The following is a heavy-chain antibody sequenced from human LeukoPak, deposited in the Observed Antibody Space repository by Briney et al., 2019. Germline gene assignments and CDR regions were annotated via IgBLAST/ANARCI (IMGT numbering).Heavy chain of an antibody. CDR3: VRGYNSFDS. J-gene: IGHJ4*02. D-gene: IGHD1-1*01. CDR1: GFTFDDYA. Sequence: GGSLRLSCAASGFTFDDYAMHWVRQAPGKGLEWVSGISWNSGSIGYAASVKGRSTISRDNAKNSLYLQMNSLRAEDTAVYYCVRGYNSFDSWGQGTLVTVSS. V-gene: IGHV3-9*01. CDR2: ISWNSGSI.